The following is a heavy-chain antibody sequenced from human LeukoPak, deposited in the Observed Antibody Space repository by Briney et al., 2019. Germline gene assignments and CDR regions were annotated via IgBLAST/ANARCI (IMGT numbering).Heavy chain of an antibody. Sequence: PSETLSLTCTVSGDSISSSSSYWGWIRQPPGEGLEWIGSIYYSGSTYYNTSLKSRVTISVDTSKNQFSLKLSSVTAADTAVYYCARNPYSSGWYNVDWFDPWGQGTLVTVSS. CDR2: IYYSGST. D-gene: IGHD6-19*01. J-gene: IGHJ5*02. V-gene: IGHV4-39*07. CDR3: ARNPYSSGWYNVDWFDP. CDR1: GDSISSSSSY.